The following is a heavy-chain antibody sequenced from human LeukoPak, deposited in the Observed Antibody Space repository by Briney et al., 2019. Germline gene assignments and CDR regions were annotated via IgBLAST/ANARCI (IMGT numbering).Heavy chain of an antibody. J-gene: IGHJ4*02. D-gene: IGHD5-12*01. CDR3: ARGDGYSGYESPVDY. CDR1: GFTFSSYA. Sequence: GRSLRLSCAASGFTFSSYAMHWVRQAPGKGLEWVAVISYDGSNKYYADSVKGRFTISRDNSKNTPYLQMNSLRAEDTAVYYCARGDGYSGYESPVDYWGQGTLVTVSS. V-gene: IGHV3-30-3*01. CDR2: ISYDGSNK.